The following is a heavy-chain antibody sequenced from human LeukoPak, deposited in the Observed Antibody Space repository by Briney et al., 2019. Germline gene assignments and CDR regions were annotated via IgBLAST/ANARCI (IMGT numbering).Heavy chain of an antibody. Sequence: GGSLRLSCAASGFTFSSYITNWVRQALGKGLEWVSSISRSRSSIYYADSVKGRFTISRDNAKNSLYLQMTSLRAEDTAVYYCATSHGGQGYFCDYWGQGTLVTVSS. J-gene: IGHJ4*02. D-gene: IGHD3-10*01. CDR2: ISRSRSSI. V-gene: IGHV3-21*01. CDR3: ATSHGGQGYFCDY. CDR1: GFTFSSYI.